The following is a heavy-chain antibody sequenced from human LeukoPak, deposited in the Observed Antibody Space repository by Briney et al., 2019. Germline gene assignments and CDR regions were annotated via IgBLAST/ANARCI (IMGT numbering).Heavy chain of an antibody. CDR3: ALSGSAYCGGDCYSHFGY. D-gene: IGHD2-21*02. Sequence: PGGSLRLSCAASGFTFSSYSMNWVRQAPGKGLEWVSSISSSRSYIYYADSVKGRFTISRDNAKNSLYLQMNSLRAEDTAVYYCALSGSAYCGGDCYSHFGYWGQGTLVTVSS. V-gene: IGHV3-21*01. CDR1: GFTFSSYS. J-gene: IGHJ4*02. CDR2: ISSSRSYI.